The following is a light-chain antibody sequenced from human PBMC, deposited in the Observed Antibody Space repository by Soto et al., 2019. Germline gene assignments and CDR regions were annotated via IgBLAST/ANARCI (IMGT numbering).Light chain of an antibody. Sequence: EIVLTQSPGTLSLSPGERGILSCRASQSVSNKYLAWYQQKPGQAPRLLIYGAYTMVTGIPDRFNGMGSVTDFTLTISRLEPEDCAVYYGQQDGSSPITFGPGTKVDIK. CDR1: QSVSNKY. V-gene: IGKV3-20*01. CDR3: QQDGSSPIT. J-gene: IGKJ3*01. CDR2: GAY.